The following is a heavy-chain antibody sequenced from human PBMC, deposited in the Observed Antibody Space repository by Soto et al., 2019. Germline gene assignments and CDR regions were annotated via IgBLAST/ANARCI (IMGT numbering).Heavy chain of an antibody. CDR1: GGSISSGDYY. D-gene: IGHD6-13*01. V-gene: IGHV4-30-4*01. J-gene: IGHJ4*02. Sequence: QVQLQESGPGLVKPSQTLSLTCTVSGGSISSGDYYWSWIRQPPGKGLEWIGYIYYSGSTYYNPSLKSRITISVDTSKNQFSLKLSSVTAADTAVYYCARVDSSSWPISSLDYWGQGTLVTVSS. CDR3: ARVDSSSWPISSLDY. CDR2: IYYSGST.